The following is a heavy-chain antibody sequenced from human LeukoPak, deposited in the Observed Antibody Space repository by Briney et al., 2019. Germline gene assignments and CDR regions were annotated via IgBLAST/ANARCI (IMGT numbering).Heavy chain of an antibody. CDR3: ARDCAMVRGVYPIAPFQFDY. Sequence: GRSLRLYCAASGFTFSSYAMHRLRQAQGKGLEWVAVISYDGSNNYYAGSVKGRFTISRDNSKMTLYLKMNSLRAEETAVYYCARDCAMVRGVYPIAPFQFDYWGQGTLVTVSS. D-gene: IGHD3-10*01. CDR1: GFTFSSYA. V-gene: IGHV3-30*01. J-gene: IGHJ4*02. CDR2: ISYDGSNN.